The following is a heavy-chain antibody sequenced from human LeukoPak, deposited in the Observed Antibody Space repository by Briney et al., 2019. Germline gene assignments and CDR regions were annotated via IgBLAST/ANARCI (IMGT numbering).Heavy chain of an antibody. CDR3: AKDKGYRYAAGHDAFDI. CDR2: IRYDGNNE. CDR1: GFTFSNYG. Sequence: GGSLRLSCAASGFTFSNYGIHWVRQAPGKGLEWVTFIRYDGNNEYYVDSVMGRFTISRDNSKSTLDLQMNSLRAEDTAVYYCAKDKGYRYAAGHDAFDIWGQGTMVTVSS. J-gene: IGHJ3*02. D-gene: IGHD2-2*01. V-gene: IGHV3-30*02.